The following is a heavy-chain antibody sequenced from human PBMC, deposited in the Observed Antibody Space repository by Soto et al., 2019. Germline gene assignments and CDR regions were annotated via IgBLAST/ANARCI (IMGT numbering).Heavy chain of an antibody. J-gene: IGHJ4*02. Sequence: ASVKVSCKASGYTFTSYGISWVRQAPGQGLEWMGWISAYNGNTNYAQKFQGRVTITRDTSASTAYMELSSLRSEDTAVYYCARDMYYDILTGYYTPPPFDYWGQGTLVTVSS. CDR2: ISAYNGNT. V-gene: IGHV1-18*01. D-gene: IGHD3-9*01. CDR3: ARDMYYDILTGYYTPPPFDY. CDR1: GYTFTSYG.